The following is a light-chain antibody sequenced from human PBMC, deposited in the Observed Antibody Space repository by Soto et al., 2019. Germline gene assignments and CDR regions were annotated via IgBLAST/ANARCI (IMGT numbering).Light chain of an antibody. CDR1: QTIDNSY. V-gene: IGKV3-20*01. CDR2: STS. Sequence: EMVLTQSPGTLSLSPGERAALSCTASQTIDNSYLGWYQQKPGQAPRLLIYSTSIRATGIPDRFSGSGSGTDFTLTIHRLEPEDFAVYYCQHYGSLFTFGPGTKVDIK. CDR3: QHYGSLFT. J-gene: IGKJ3*01.